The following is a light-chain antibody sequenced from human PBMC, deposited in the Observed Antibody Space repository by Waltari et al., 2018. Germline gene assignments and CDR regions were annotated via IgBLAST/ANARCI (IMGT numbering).Light chain of an antibody. CDR1: SSDVGDDKY. V-gene: IGLV2-14*03. Sequence: QSALTQPASVSGSPGQSIIISCTGTSSDVGDDKYVSWYQQHPGKAPKLMIYEVSNRPSGVSDRFSGSKSGNTASLTISGLQADDEAAYYCSSYTTTSTVLFGGGTELTVL. CDR2: EVS. J-gene: IGLJ2*01. CDR3: SSYTTTSTVL.